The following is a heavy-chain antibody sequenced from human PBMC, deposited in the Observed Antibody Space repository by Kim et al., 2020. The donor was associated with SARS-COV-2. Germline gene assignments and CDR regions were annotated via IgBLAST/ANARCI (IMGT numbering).Heavy chain of an antibody. Sequence: AEARKSRYTISRDNAKSLLYLQMNSLRAEDTAVYYCARVTGWELGRDIAYWGQGTLVTVSS. V-gene: IGHV3-21*01. J-gene: IGHJ4*02. D-gene: IGHD1-26*01. CDR3: ARVTGWELGRDIAY.